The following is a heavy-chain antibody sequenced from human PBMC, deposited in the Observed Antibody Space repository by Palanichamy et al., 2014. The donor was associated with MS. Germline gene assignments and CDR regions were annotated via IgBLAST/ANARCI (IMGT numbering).Heavy chain of an antibody. J-gene: IGHJ2*01. Sequence: QMQLVQSGAEVKKPGASVKVSCKASGYTFTGYYLYWVRQAPGQGLEWMGWINPNSGVTNYAQKFQGWVTMTRDTSISTAYMELRRLRSDDTAVYYCARIFQSAYFDLWGLGTLVTVSS. D-gene: IGHD3-9*01. CDR3: ARIFQSAYFDL. CDR1: GYTFTGYY. CDR2: INPNSGVT. V-gene: IGHV1-2*04.